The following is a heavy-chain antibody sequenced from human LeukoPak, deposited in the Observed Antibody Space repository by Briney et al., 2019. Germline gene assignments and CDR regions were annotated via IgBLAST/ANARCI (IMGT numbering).Heavy chain of an antibody. V-gene: IGHV3-21*01. Sequence: ISSSSSYIYYADSVKGRFTISRDNAKNSLYLQMNSLRAEDTAVYYCARGPPTVVTFEDIWGQGTMVTVSS. D-gene: IGHD4-23*01. J-gene: IGHJ3*02. CDR2: ISSSSSYI. CDR3: ARGPPTVVTFEDI.